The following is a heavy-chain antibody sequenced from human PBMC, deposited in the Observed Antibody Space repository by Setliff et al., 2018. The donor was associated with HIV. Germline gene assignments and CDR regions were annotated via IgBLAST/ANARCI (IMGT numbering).Heavy chain of an antibody. D-gene: IGHD6-19*01. Sequence: KPGGSLRLSCAASGFEFSDYYMSWIRQAPGKGLEWVSYISPSGSTLYYADSVKGRFTISRDNAKNSLHLQMNSLSAEDTAVYYCARDPGSSSFDYWGQGTPVTVSS. V-gene: IGHV3-11*01. CDR3: ARDPGSSSFDY. J-gene: IGHJ4*02. CDR1: GFEFSDYY. CDR2: ISPSGSTL.